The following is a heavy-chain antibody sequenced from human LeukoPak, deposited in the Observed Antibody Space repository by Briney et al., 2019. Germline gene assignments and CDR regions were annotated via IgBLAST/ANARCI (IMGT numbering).Heavy chain of an antibody. D-gene: IGHD2-2*01. V-gene: IGHV4-30-4*01. Sequence: SETLSLTCTVSGGSVSSGSYYWSWIRQPPGKGLEWIGYIYYSGSTYYNPSLKSRVTISVDTSKNQFSLKLSSVTAADTAVYYCARSSYQLLGWLYLDYWGQGTLVTVSS. J-gene: IGHJ4*02. CDR3: ARSSYQLLGWLYLDY. CDR1: GGSVSSGSYY. CDR2: IYYSGST.